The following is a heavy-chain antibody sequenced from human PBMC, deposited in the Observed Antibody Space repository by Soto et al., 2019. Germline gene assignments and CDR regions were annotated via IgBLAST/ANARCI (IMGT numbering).Heavy chain of an antibody. Sequence: PGGSLRLSCAASGVTCVDYAMHWVRQAPGKGLEWVSGISWNSGSIGYADSVKGRFTISRDNAKNSLYLQMNSLRAEDTALYYCAKDTMGGYDLTSIDYWGQGTLVTVSS. CDR2: ISWNSGSI. CDR3: AKDTMGGYDLTSIDY. D-gene: IGHD5-12*01. J-gene: IGHJ4*02. CDR1: GVTCVDYA. V-gene: IGHV3-9*01.